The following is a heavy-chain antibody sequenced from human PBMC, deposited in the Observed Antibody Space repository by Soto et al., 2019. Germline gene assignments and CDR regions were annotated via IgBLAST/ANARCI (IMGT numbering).Heavy chain of an antibody. CDR2: TYYRSKWYN. J-gene: IGHJ3*02. CDR3: ARAALSNDAFDI. V-gene: IGHV6-1*01. CDR1: GDSVSANSAA. Sequence: QSPTLSLTCAISGDSVSANSAAWNWIRLSPSRGLEWLGRTYYRSKWYNDHAVSVKSRISINPDTSKNQFSLQLNSVTPEDTAVYYCARAALSNDAFDIWGQGTMVTVSS.